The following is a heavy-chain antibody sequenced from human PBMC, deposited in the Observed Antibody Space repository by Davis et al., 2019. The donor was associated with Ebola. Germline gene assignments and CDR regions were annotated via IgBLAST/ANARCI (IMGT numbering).Heavy chain of an antibody. V-gene: IGHV1-3*01. D-gene: IGHD3-10*01. CDR3: ARGTELWPYYFDY. J-gene: IGHJ4*02. CDR2: INAGNGNT. Sequence: ASVKVSCKASGYTFTSYAMHWVRQAPGQRLEWMGWINAGNGNTKYSQKFQGRVTITRDTSASTAYMELSSLRSEDTAVYYCARGTELWPYYFDYWGQGTLVTVSS. CDR1: GYTFTSYA.